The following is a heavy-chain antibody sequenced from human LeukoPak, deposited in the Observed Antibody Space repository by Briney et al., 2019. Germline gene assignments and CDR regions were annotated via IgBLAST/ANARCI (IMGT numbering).Heavy chain of an antibody. CDR3: ARDVLAAAGTFDY. CDR2: IYYSGST. J-gene: IGHJ4*02. D-gene: IGHD6-13*01. V-gene: IGHV4-59*12. CDR1: GGSISSYY. Sequence: PSETLSLTCTVSGGSISSYYWSWIRQPPGKGLEWIGYIYYSGSTNYNPSLESRVTISVDTSKNQFSLKLSSVTAADTAVYYCARDVLAAAGTFDYWGQGALVTVSS.